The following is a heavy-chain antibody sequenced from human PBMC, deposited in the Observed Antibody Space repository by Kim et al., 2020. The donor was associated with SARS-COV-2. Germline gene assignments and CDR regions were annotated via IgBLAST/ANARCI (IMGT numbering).Heavy chain of an antibody. CDR1: GGSFSGYY. Sequence: SETLSLTCAVYGGSFSGYYWSWIRQPPGKGLEWIGEINHSGSTNYNPSLKSRVTISVDTSKNQFSLKLSSVTAADTAVYYCARGGGVTFFWEYYYYGMDVWGQGTTVTVSS. CDR3: ARGGGVTFFWEYYYYGMDV. D-gene: IGHD4-4*01. J-gene: IGHJ6*02. V-gene: IGHV4-34*01. CDR2: INHSGST.